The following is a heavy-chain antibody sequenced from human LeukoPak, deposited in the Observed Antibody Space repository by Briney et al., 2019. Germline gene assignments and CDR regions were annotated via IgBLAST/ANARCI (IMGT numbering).Heavy chain of an antibody. CDR2: IYTSGST. V-gene: IGHV4-59*10. CDR3: ARGICQGCPYYYYYYRDV. J-gene: IGHJ6*03. Sequence: SETLSLTCAVYGGSFSGYYWSWIRQPAGKGLEWIGRIYTSGSTNYNPSLKSRVTMSVDTSKNQFSLKLSSVTAADTAVYYCARGICQGCPYYYYYYRDVGGKGTTVTVSS. CDR1: GGSFSGYY. D-gene: IGHD2-15*01.